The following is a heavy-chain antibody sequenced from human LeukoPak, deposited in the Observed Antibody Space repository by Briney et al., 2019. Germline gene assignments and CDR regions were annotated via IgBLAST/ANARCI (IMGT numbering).Heavy chain of an antibody. Sequence: SETLSLTCTVSGGSISSYYWSWIRQPPGKGLEWIGYIYYSGSTNYNPSLKSRVSIPVDTSKNQFSLKLSSVTAADTAVYYCARRDSSSCIDYWGQGTLVTVSS. CDR1: GGSISSYY. V-gene: IGHV4-59*08. J-gene: IGHJ4*02. CDR2: IYYSGST. D-gene: IGHD6-13*01. CDR3: ARRDSSSCIDY.